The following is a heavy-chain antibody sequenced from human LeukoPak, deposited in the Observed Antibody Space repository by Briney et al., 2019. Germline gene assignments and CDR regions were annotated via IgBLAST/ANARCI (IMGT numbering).Heavy chain of an antibody. CDR1: GYTFTSYG. CDR2: IIPIFGTA. V-gene: IGHV1-69*06. Sequence: SVKVSCKASGYTFTSYGISWVRQAPGQGLEWMGGIIPIFGTANYAQKFQGRVTITADKSTSTAYMELSSLRSEDTAVYYCASSSTVLMVYASNWFDPWGQGTLVTVSS. J-gene: IGHJ5*02. D-gene: IGHD2-8*01. CDR3: ASSSTVLMVYASNWFDP.